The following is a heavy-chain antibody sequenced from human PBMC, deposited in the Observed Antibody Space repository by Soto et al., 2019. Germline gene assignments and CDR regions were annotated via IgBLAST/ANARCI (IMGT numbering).Heavy chain of an antibody. J-gene: IGHJ4*02. CDR1: GFSLSTYG. V-gene: IGHV3-23*01. Sequence: EVQLLESGGGLVQPGGSLRLSCAASGFSLSTYGVTWVRQAPGKGLEWVSGFSGGSGTTHYADSVEGRFSITRDNSKNTAHLEMNSLRVEDTAIYYCAKWNGYGDYWGQGILVTVSS. D-gene: IGHD1-1*01. CDR3: AKWNGYGDY. CDR2: FSGGSGTT.